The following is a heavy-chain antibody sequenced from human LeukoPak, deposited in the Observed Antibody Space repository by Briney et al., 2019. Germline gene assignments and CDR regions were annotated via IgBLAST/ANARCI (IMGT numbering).Heavy chain of an antibody. CDR3: AGADTAMVISYYFDY. D-gene: IGHD5-18*01. V-gene: IGHV3-30-3*01. Sequence: GGSLRLSCAASGFTFSSYAMHWVRQAPGKGLEWVAVISYDGSNKYYADSVKGRFTISRDNSKNTLYLQMNSLRAEDTAVYYCAGADTAMVISYYFDYWGQGTLVTVSS. CDR1: GFTFSSYA. J-gene: IGHJ4*02. CDR2: ISYDGSNK.